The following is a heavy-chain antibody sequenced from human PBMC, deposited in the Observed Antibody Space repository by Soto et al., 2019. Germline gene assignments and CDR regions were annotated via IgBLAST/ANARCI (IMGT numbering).Heavy chain of an antibody. J-gene: IGHJ6*03. CDR3: ARHDYDFWSGYSRNYYYYYMDV. CDR1: GGSISSYY. CDR2: IYYSGST. V-gene: IGHV4-59*08. Sequence: QVQLQESGPGLVKPSETLSLTCTVSGGSISSYYWSWIRQPPGKGLEWIGYIYYSGSTNYNPSLMSRVTISVDTSKNQFSLKLSSVTAADTAVYYCARHDYDFWSGYSRNYYYYYMDVWGKGTTVTVSS. D-gene: IGHD3-3*01.